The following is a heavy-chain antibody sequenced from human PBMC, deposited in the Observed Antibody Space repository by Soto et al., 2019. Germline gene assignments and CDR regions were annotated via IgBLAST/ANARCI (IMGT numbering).Heavy chain of an antibody. CDR1: GFTFSSYG. CDR3: AKAESSSGPVDY. Sequence: PGGSLRLSCAASGFTFSSYGMHWVRQAPGKGLEWVAVISYDGSNKYYADSVKGRFTISRDNSKNTLYLQMNSLRAEDAAVYYCAKAESSSGPVDYWGQGTLVTVSS. D-gene: IGHD6-6*01. V-gene: IGHV3-30*18. J-gene: IGHJ4*02. CDR2: ISYDGSNK.